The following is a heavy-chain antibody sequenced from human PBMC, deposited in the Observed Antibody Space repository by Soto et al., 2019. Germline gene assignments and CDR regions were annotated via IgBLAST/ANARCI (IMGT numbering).Heavy chain of an antibody. Sequence: QLQLQESGPGLVKPSETLSLTCTVSGGSISSSSYYWGWIRQPPGKGLEWIGSIYYSGSTYYNPSLKSRVTLSVDTSKNQFSLKLSSVTAADTAVYYCARLWRTSCYLDYWGQGTLVTVSS. D-gene: IGHD2-2*01. V-gene: IGHV4-39*01. J-gene: IGHJ4*02. CDR3: ARLWRTSCYLDY. CDR1: GGSISSSSYY. CDR2: IYYSGST.